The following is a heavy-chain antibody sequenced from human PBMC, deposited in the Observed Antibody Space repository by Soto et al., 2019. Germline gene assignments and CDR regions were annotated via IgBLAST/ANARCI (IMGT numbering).Heavy chain of an antibody. CDR2: MNPNSGNT. V-gene: IGHV1-8*01. CDR1: GYTFTSYD. J-gene: IGHJ6*03. D-gene: IGHD2-8*02. Sequence: QVQLVQSGAEVKKPGASVKVSCKASGYTFTSYDINWVRQATGQGLEWMGWMNPNSGNTGYAQKFQGRVTMTRNTSISTAYMELSSLRSEDTAVYYCARASHWRYDTAYYYYMDVWGKGTTVTVSS. CDR3: ARASHWRYDTAYYYYMDV.